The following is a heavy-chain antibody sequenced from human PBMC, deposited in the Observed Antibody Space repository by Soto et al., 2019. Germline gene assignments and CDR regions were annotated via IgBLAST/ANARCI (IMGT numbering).Heavy chain of an antibody. D-gene: IGHD5-12*01. J-gene: IGHJ4*02. CDR2: ISSRGDRI. Sequence: ESGGGLEQPGGSLRLSCVASGFNFDSYVMGWVRQAPGRGLEWVSAISSRGDRIYYADSVQGRFIVSRDNSENTLHLQMSSLGAEDTAVYYCAKAPHASDYAGRGFDFWGQGTLVTVSS. CDR3: AKAPHASDYAGRGFDF. V-gene: IGHV3-23*01. CDR1: GFNFDSYV.